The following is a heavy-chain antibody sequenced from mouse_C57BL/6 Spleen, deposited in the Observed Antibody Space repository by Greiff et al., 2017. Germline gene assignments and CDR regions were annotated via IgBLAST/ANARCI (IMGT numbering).Heavy chain of an antibody. J-gene: IGHJ1*03. CDR2: IYPGDGDT. CDR1: GYAFSSYW. Sequence: QVQLKESGAELVKPGASVKISCKASGYAFSSYWMNWVKQRPGKGLEWIGQIYPGDGDTNYNGKFKGKATLTADKSSSTAYMQLSSLISEDSAVYFCARGNYYGSSYWYFDVWGTGTTVTVSS. D-gene: IGHD1-1*01. CDR3: ARGNYYGSSYWYFDV. V-gene: IGHV1-80*01.